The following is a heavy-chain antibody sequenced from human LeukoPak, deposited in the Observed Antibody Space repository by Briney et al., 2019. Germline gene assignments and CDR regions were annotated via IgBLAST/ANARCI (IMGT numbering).Heavy chain of an antibody. Sequence: SETLSLTCTVSGYSISSGYYWGWIRQPPGKGLEWIGSIYHSGSTYYNPSLKSRVTISVDTSKNQFSLKLSSVTAADTAVYYCARHRGSRLLWFGELFSDAFDIWGQGTMVTVSS. V-gene: IGHV4-38-2*02. D-gene: IGHD3-10*01. CDR3: ARHRGSRLLWFGELFSDAFDI. CDR2: IYHSGST. CDR1: GYSISSGYY. J-gene: IGHJ3*02.